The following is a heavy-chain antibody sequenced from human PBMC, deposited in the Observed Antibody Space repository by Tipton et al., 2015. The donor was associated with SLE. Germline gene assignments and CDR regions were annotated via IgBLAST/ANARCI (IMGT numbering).Heavy chain of an antibody. CDR1: GGSFSGYY. D-gene: IGHD3-16*01. J-gene: IGHJ4*02. CDR2: INHGGST. CDR3: ARGGRYGYFDY. V-gene: IGHV4-34*01. Sequence: LRLSCAVYGGSFSGYYWSWIRQPPGKGLEWIGEINHGGSTNYNPSLKSRVTISVDTSKNQFSLKLSSVTAADTAVYYCARGGRYGYFDYCGQGTLVTVSS.